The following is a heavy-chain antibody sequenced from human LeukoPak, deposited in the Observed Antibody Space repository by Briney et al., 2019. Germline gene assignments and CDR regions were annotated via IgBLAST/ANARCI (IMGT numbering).Heavy chain of an antibody. D-gene: IGHD6-19*01. CDR3: AKDPPFPGYSSGWTFDY. CDR1: GFTFSSYA. Sequence: TGRSLRLSCAASGFTFSSYAMHWVRQAPGKGLEWVSAISGSGGSTYYADSVKGRFTISRDNSKNTLYLQMNSLRAEDTAVYYCAKDPPFPGYSSGWTFDYWGQGTLVTVSS. V-gene: IGHV3-23*01. CDR2: ISGSGGST. J-gene: IGHJ4*02.